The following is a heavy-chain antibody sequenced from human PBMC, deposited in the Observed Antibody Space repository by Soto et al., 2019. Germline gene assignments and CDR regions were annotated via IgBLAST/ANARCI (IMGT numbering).Heavy chain of an antibody. CDR3: AKGTSSSWYPGIDYYYYGMDV. Sequence: PGGSLILSCAASGFTFSSYGMHWVRQAPGKGLEWVAVISYDGSNKYYADSVKGRFTISRDNSKNTLYLQMNSLRAEDTAVYYCAKGTSSSWYPGIDYYYYGMDVWGQGTTVTVSS. V-gene: IGHV3-30*18. CDR1: GFTFSSYG. J-gene: IGHJ6*02. D-gene: IGHD6-13*01. CDR2: ISYDGSNK.